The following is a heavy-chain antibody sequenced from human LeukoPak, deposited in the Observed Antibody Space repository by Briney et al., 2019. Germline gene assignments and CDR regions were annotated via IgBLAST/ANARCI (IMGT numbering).Heavy chain of an antibody. J-gene: IGHJ4*02. D-gene: IGHD6-13*01. V-gene: IGHV3-23*01. CDR3: AEEGSSSWYEDYFDY. Sequence: GASLRLSCAASGFTLSSYAMSWVRQAPGKGLEWVSAISGSGGSTYYADSVKGRFTISRDNSKNTLYLQMNSLRAEDTAVYYCAEEGSSSWYEDYFDYWGQATLVTVSS. CDR2: ISGSGGST. CDR1: GFTLSSYA.